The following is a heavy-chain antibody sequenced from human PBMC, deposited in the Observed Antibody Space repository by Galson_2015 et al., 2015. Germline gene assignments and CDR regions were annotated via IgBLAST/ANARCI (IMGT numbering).Heavy chain of an antibody. J-gene: IGHJ4*02. CDR3: AHLVPSAIYFDY. Sequence: PALVTPTPTLTLPCTFSGFSLSTSGVGVGWIRQPPGKALEWLALIYWDDDERYSPSLKSRLTITKDTSKNQVVLTMTNMDPVDTATYYCAHLVPSAIYFDYWGQGTLVTVSS. CDR1: GFSLSTSGVG. CDR2: IYWDDDE. V-gene: IGHV2-5*02. D-gene: IGHD2-2*02.